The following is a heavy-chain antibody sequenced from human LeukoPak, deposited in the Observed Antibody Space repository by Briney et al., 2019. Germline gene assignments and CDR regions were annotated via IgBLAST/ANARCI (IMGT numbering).Heavy chain of an antibody. V-gene: IGHV4-59*12. J-gene: IGHJ3*02. D-gene: IGHD6-19*01. CDR2: IYYSGST. CDR3: ASSGLEAVAVHDAFDI. Sequence: SETLSLTCAVYGGSFSGYYWSWIRQPPGKGLEWIGYIYYSGSTNYNPSLKSRVTISVDTSKNQFSLKLSSVTAADTAVYYCASSGLEAVAVHDAFDIWGQGTMVTVSS. CDR1: GGSFSGYY.